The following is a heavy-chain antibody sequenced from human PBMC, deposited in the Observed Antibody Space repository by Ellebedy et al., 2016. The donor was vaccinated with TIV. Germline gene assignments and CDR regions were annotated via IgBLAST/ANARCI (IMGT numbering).Heavy chain of an antibody. Sequence: SETLSLXXSLSGDSITNYYWTWIRQPPGKGLEWIGFVHYRGSSNYNPSLKSRATISLDTSKKQFSLTVSSVTAEDTAVYYCAGDRMYYYDSSGSYSYYAMDVWGQGTTVTVSS. CDR2: VHYRGSS. J-gene: IGHJ6*02. D-gene: IGHD3-22*01. CDR3: AGDRMYYYDSSGSYSYYAMDV. V-gene: IGHV4-59*01. CDR1: GDSITNYY.